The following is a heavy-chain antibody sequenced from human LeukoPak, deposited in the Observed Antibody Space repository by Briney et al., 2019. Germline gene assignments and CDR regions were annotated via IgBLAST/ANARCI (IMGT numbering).Heavy chain of an antibody. D-gene: IGHD2-8*01. CDR3: ARHQAGSNGPSFDY. V-gene: IGHV5-51*01. CDR1: DYIFTSYW. J-gene: IGHJ4*02. CDR2: IYPGDSDT. Sequence: GESLKISCKGSDYIFTSYWIGWVRQMPGKGLEWMGIIYPGDSDTKYSPSFQGQVSISADNSISTAYLQWSSLKASDTAMYYCARHQAGSNGPSFDYRGQGTLVTVSS.